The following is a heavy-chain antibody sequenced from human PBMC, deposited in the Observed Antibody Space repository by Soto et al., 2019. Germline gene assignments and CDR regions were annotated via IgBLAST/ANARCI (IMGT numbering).Heavy chain of an antibody. CDR1: GFILSDCA. V-gene: IGHV3-48*01. D-gene: IGHD7-27*01. Sequence: EVQLVESGGGLVQPGGSLRLSCATSGFILSDCAMNWVRQAPGKGLEWVSYISSSSSVIDYAYSVKGRFTVSRDNARNSLYLQMSSLRAEDTAVYYCARDLSWGSNWYYYMDVWGKGTTVTVSS. J-gene: IGHJ6*03. CDR3: ARDLSWGSNWYYYMDV. CDR2: ISSSSSVI.